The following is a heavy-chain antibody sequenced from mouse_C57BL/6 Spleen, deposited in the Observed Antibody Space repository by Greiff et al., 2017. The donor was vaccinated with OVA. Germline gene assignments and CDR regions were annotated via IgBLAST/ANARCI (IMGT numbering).Heavy chain of an antibody. J-gene: IGHJ3*01. CDR1: GYTFTSYW. V-gene: IGHV1-5*01. D-gene: IGHD2-3*01. CDR3: ARHDGYYWFAY. CDR2: IYPSDSYT. Sequence: VQLQESGTVLARPGASVKMSCKTSGYTFTSYWMHWVKQRPGQGLEWIGAIYPSDSYTSYNQKFKGKSTLTVDKSSSTSYMQLSSLTSEDSAVYYCARHDGYYWFAYWGQGTLVTVSA.